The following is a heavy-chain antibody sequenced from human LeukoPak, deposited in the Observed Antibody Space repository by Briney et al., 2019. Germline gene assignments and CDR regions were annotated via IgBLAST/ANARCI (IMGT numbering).Heavy chain of an antibody. Sequence: SETLSLTCTVSGGSFSSYYWSWIRLPPGKGLEWIAYIYFTGRTQYNPSLKSRVTISEDTSKNQFSLRLSSVTPADTAVYYCARGGYDSDFDYWGQGTLVTVSS. CDR1: GGSFSSYY. CDR3: ARGGYDSDFDY. J-gene: IGHJ4*02. D-gene: IGHD3-3*01. CDR2: IYFTGRT. V-gene: IGHV4-59*01.